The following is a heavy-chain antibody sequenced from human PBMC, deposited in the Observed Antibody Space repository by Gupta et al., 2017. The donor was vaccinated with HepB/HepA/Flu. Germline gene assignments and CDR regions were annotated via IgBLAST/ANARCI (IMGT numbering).Heavy chain of an antibody. CDR2: KFSSGVT. CDR3: AGRKLYGACSAGDV. D-gene: IGHD2-15*01. CDR1: SGSLGGGYY. V-gene: IGHV4-31*03. J-gene: IGHJ3*01. Sequence: QVPLQESGPGLVKPSHTLSLTCPVSSGSLGGGYYWGWIRQIPGKGLEWLGYKFSSGVTDYNLSHSLESRGAISEDRSQNQFFLRVSSVTAADTAIYCCAGRKLYGACSAGDVWGPGTVVTVSS.